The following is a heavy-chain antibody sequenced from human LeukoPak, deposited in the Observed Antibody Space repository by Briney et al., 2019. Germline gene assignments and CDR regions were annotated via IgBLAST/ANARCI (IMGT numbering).Heavy chain of an antibody. CDR2: ISYDGSNK. CDR3: AREGLYDSSGYYFNSYNWFDP. J-gene: IGHJ5*02. D-gene: IGHD3-22*01. V-gene: IGHV3-30-3*01. CDR1: GFTFSSYA. Sequence: GGSLRLSCAASGFTFSSYAMHWVRQAPGKGLEWVAVISYDGSNKYYADSVKGRFTISRDNSKNTLYLQTNSLRAEDTAVYYCAREGLYDSSGYYFNSYNWFDPWGQGTLVTVSS.